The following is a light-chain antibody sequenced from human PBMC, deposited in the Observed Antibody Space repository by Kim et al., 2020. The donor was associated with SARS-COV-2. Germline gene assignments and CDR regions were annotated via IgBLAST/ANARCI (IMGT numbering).Light chain of an antibody. Sequence: GQSITLSCTGSSSDIGAYNFVSWFQQHPDKAPKLMIYDVTKWPSGISNRFSGSKSGNTASLTISGLQAEDEADYYCSSYSTSGAWVFGGGTQLTVL. CDR3: SSYSTSGAWV. J-gene: IGLJ3*02. CDR2: DVT. CDR1: SSDIGAYNF. V-gene: IGLV2-14*03.